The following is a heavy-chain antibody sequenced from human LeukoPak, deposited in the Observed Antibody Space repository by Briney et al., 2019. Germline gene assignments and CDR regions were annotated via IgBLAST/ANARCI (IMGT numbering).Heavy chain of an antibody. Sequence: GGSLRLSCAASGFTFSGYAMHWVRQAPGKGLEWVAVISYDGSNEYYADSVKGRFTISRDNSKNTLYLQMNSLSVEDTAVYYCARGRSDQRYSSGWSVIDYWGQGTLVTVSS. CDR2: ISYDGSNE. CDR3: ARGRSDQRYSSGWSVIDY. V-gene: IGHV3-30-3*01. D-gene: IGHD6-19*01. CDR1: GFTFSGYA. J-gene: IGHJ4*02.